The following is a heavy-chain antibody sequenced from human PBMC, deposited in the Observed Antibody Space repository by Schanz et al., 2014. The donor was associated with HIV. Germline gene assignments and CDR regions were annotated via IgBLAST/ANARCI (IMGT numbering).Heavy chain of an antibody. CDR1: GFNFNNYA. Sequence: EVQLLESGGGLEQPGGSLRLSCAASGFNFNNYAMTWARQAPGKGLEWVSSISESGGRTYYADSVNGRFTISRDNSKNTLYLQMTTLRIDDTAVYYCAKPEYDSSGNSQSHFDYWGQGTLVTVSS. CDR2: ISESGGRT. CDR3: AKPEYDSSGNSQSHFDY. J-gene: IGHJ4*02. V-gene: IGHV3-23*01. D-gene: IGHD3-22*01.